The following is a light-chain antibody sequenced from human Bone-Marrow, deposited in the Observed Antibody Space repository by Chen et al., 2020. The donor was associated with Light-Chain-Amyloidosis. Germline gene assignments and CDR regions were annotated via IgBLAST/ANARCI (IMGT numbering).Light chain of an antibody. V-gene: IGLV3-25*03. CDR3: QSADSSGTYEVI. CDR1: DLPTKY. J-gene: IGLJ2*01. Sequence: SYELTQPPSVSVSPGQTARITCSGDDLPTKYAYWYQQKPGQAPVLVIHRDTERPSGMSVRFSGSSSGTKATLTISGVQAEDEADYHCQSADSSGTYEVIFGGGTKLTVL. CDR2: RDT.